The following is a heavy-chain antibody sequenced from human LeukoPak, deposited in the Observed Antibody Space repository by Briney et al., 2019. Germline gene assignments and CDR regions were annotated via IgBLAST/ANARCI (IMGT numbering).Heavy chain of an antibody. V-gene: IGHV3-74*01. D-gene: IGHD2-15*01. Sequence: GGSLRLSCAASGFTFSSYWMHWVRQAPGKGLVWVSRINSDGSSTSYADPVKGRFTISRDNAKNTLYLQMNSLRAEDTAVYYCARLFRSGTFDYWGQGTLVTVSS. CDR2: INSDGSST. J-gene: IGHJ4*02. CDR1: GFTFSSYW. CDR3: ARLFRSGTFDY.